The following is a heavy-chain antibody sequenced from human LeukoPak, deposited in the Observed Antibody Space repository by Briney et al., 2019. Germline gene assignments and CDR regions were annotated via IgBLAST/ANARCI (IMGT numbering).Heavy chain of an antibody. J-gene: IGHJ4*02. Sequence: SQTLSLTCAVSGGSISSGGYSWSWIRQPPGKGLEWIGEMYLSGTTHSNPSVKSRVTISIDKSKNQFFLNLSSVTAADTAVYYCAGLVGRYSSGLYYYYFDYWGQGTLVTVSS. CDR1: GGSISSGGYS. V-gene: IGHV4-30-2*01. D-gene: IGHD3-22*01. CDR3: AGLVGRYSSGLYYYYFDY. CDR2: MYLSGTT.